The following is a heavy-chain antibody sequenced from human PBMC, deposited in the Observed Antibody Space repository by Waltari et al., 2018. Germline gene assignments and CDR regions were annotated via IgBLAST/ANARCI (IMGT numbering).Heavy chain of an antibody. V-gene: IGHV3-64*01. Sequence: EVQLVESGGGLVQPGGSLRLSCAASGFTFSSYAMHWVRQAPGKGLEYGSAISSNGGSTYYANSVKGRFTISRDNSKNTLYLQMGSLRAEDMAVYYCARVKPPPAAGYDYWGQGTLVTVSS. CDR1: GFTFSSYA. D-gene: IGHD6-13*01. CDR2: ISSNGGST. J-gene: IGHJ4*02. CDR3: ARVKPPPAAGYDY.